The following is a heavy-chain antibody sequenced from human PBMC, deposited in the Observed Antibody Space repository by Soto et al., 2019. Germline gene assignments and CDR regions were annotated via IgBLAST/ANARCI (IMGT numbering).Heavy chain of an antibody. D-gene: IGHD6-13*01. J-gene: IGHJ6*02. CDR3: ASPFGDGSSWYYYYYGMDV. V-gene: IGHV3-74*01. Sequence: GGSLRLSCAASGFTFSSYWMHWVRQAPGKGLVWVSRINSDGSSTSYADSVKGRFTISRDNAKNTLYLQMNSLRAEDTAVYYCASPFGDGSSWYYYYYGMDVWGQGTTVTVSS. CDR1: GFTFSSYW. CDR2: INSDGSST.